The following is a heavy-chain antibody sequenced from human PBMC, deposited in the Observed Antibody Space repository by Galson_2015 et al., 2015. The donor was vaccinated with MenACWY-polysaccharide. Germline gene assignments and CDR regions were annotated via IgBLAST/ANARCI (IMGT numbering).Heavy chain of an antibody. CDR2: TNSDGSST. Sequence: SLRLSCAASGFTFSSYWMHWVRQAPGKGLVWVSRTNSDGSSTTYADSVKGRLTISRDNAKNTLYLQMNSLRAEDTAVYYCARAPTRYYGCNSGHLFDYWGHGTLLTFSS. CDR3: ARAPTRYYGCNSGHLFDY. J-gene: IGHJ4*01. CDR1: GFTFSSYW. D-gene: IGHD4-23*01. V-gene: IGHV3-74*01.